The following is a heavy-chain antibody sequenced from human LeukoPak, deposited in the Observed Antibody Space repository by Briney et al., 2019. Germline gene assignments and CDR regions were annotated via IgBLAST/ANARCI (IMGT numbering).Heavy chain of an antibody. J-gene: IGHJ4*02. D-gene: IGHD3-10*01. CDR3: AKALPERLLWFGESVLVYDY. V-gene: IGHV3-23*01. Sequence: PGGSLRLSCAASGFTFSSYGMSWVRQAPGKGLEWVSAISGSGGSTYYADSVKGRFTISRDNSKNTLYLQMNSLRAEDTAVYYCAKALPERLLWFGESVLVYDYWGQGTLVTVSS. CDR1: GFTFSSYG. CDR2: ISGSGGST.